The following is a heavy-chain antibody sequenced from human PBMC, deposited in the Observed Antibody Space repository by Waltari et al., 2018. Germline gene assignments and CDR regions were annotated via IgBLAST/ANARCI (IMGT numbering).Heavy chain of an antibody. CDR2: ISGSGGST. Sequence: EVRLLESGGGLVQPGGSLGPSGAASGFTFSSYAMRWVRRAPGKGLEWVSAISGSGGSTFYADSVNGRFTISRDNSKNTLYLKMNSLRAEHTAVYYGAKAKILRSGSSGGYFDYWGQGTLVTVSS. D-gene: IGHD1-26*01. CDR1: GFTFSSYA. CDR3: AKAKILRSGSSGGYFDY. J-gene: IGHJ4*02. V-gene: IGHV3-23*01.